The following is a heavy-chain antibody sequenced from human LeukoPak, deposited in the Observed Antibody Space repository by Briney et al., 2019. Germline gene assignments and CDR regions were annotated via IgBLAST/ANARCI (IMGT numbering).Heavy chain of an antibody. V-gene: IGHV4-30-2*01. CDR3: ARRRRLGYGMDV. CDR1: GGSISSGGYS. CDR2: IYHSGST. D-gene: IGHD6-19*01. J-gene: IGHJ6*02. Sequence: SQTLSLTCAVSGGSISSGGYSWSWIRQPPGKGLEWIGYIYHSGSTYYNPSLKSRVTISVDRSKNQFSLKLSSVTAADTAVYYCARRRRLGYGMDVWGQGTTVTVSS.